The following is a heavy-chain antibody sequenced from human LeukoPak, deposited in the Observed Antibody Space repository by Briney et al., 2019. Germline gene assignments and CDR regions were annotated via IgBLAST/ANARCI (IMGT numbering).Heavy chain of an antibody. CDR1: GGSFSGYY. D-gene: IGHD6-13*01. J-gene: IGHJ6*03. V-gene: IGHV4-34*01. CDR3: AGGARQQLVLRYYYYMDV. CDR2: INHSGST. Sequence: SETLSLTCAVYGGSFSGYYWSWIRQPPGKGLEWIGEINHSGSTNYNPSLKSRVTISVDTSKNQFSLKLSSVTAADTAVYYCAGGARQQLVLRYYYYMDVWGKGTTVTVSS.